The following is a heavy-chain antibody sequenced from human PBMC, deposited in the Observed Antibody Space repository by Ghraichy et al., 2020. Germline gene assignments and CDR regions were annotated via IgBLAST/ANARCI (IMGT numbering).Heavy chain of an antibody. J-gene: IGHJ6*03. CDR1: GYTFTSYG. Sequence: ASVKVSCKASGYTFTSYGISWVRQAPGQGLEWMGWISAYNGNTNYAQKLQGRVTMTTDTSTSTAYMELRSLRSDDTAVYYCARLVIPQWLGFHYYYMDVWGKGTTVTVSS. CDR2: ISAYNGNT. D-gene: IGHD6-19*01. V-gene: IGHV1-18*01. CDR3: ARLVIPQWLGFHYYYMDV.